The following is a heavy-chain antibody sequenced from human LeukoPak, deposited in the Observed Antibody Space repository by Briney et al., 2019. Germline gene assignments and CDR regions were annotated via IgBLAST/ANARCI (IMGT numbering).Heavy chain of an antibody. Sequence: ASVKVSCKASGYTFTSYYMHWVRQAPGQGLEWMGWINPNSGGTNYAQKFQGRVTMTRGTSISTAYMELSRLRSDDTAVYYCAREGKQWLETYYYYYYGMDVWGQGTTVTVSS. CDR2: INPNSGGT. J-gene: IGHJ6*02. D-gene: IGHD6-19*01. V-gene: IGHV1-2*02. CDR3: AREGKQWLETYYYYYYGMDV. CDR1: GYTFTSYY.